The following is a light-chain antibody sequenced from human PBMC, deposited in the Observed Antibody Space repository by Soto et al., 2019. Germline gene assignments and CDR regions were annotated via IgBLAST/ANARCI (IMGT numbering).Light chain of an antibody. J-gene: IGKJ3*01. V-gene: IGKV3-15*01. CDR2: GAS. CDR3: QQYNDWPSHIT. Sequence: EIVMTQSPATLSVSPGERATLSCRASQSLTSNLAWYQQKPGQAPRLRIYGASTRATGIPARFSGSGSGTEFTLTISSLQSEDFAVYYCQQYNDWPSHITFGPGTKVDI. CDR1: QSLTSN.